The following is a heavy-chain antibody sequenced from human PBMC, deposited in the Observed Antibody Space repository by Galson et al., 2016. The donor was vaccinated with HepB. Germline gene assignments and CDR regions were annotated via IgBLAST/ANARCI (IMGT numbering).Heavy chain of an antibody. CDR1: GFIFSSYD. Sequence: SLRLSCAASGFIFSSYDMYWVRQATSKGLEWVAVISFDGSNTYYADSVKGRFTISRDNSNNTLYLQMDSLRAEDTAVYYCAKDHHWNYVHSYYGIDLWGQGTTVTVSS. CDR3: AKDHHWNYVHSYYGIDL. J-gene: IGHJ6*02. D-gene: IGHD1-7*01. V-gene: IGHV3-30*18. CDR2: ISFDGSNT.